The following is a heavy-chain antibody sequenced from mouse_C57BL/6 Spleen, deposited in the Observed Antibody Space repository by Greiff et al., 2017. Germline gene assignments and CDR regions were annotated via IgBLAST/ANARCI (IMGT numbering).Heavy chain of an antibody. J-gene: IGHJ3*01. CDR3: ARQDYDYAQFAY. D-gene: IGHD2-4*01. CDR1: GFTFSDYG. Sequence: EVKLMESGGGLVKPGGSLKLSCAASGFTFSDYGMHWVRPAPEKGLEWVAYISSGSSTIYYADTVKGRFTISRDNAKNTLFLQMTSLRSEDTAMYYCARQDYDYAQFAYWGQGTLVTVSA. CDR2: ISSGSSTI. V-gene: IGHV5-17*01.